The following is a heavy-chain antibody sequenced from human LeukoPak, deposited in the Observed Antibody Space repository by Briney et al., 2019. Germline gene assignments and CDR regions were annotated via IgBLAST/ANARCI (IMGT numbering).Heavy chain of an antibody. Sequence: SGTLSLTCAVYGGSVSGYYWSWIRPRSGKGLEWVGEINHSGSTYYNPSLQSRVTISVDTSKNQFFLKLGSVRAADTAVYYCARIVGAHTRRHDAFDIWGQGTMVSVSS. CDR1: GGSVSGYY. V-gene: IGHV4-34*01. D-gene: IGHD1-26*01. CDR3: ARIVGAHTRRHDAFDI. J-gene: IGHJ3*02. CDR2: INHSGST.